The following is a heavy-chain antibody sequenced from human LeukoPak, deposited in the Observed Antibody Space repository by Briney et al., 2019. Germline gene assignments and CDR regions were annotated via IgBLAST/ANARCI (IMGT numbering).Heavy chain of an antibody. Sequence: GGSLRLSCAASGFTFSDYYMTWIRQAPGKGLEWVSSISGGSRTINYADSVKGRFTTSRDNAENSLYLQMNSLRAEDTAVYYCARAGFESTGYYDYWGQGTLVTVSS. CDR1: GFTFSDYY. CDR3: ARAGFESTGYYDY. J-gene: IGHJ4*02. V-gene: IGHV3-11*01. CDR2: ISGGSRTI. D-gene: IGHD3-22*01.